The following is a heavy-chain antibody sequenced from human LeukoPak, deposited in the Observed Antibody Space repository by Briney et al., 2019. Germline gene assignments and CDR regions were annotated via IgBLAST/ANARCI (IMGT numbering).Heavy chain of an antibody. CDR1: EFTFSTFT. Sequence: GGSLRLSCAASEFTFSTFTMSWVRQAPGKGLEWVASITGDGENTYSADSVKGRFSISRDNTKDMLFLQMSSLRVDDTAIYFCAKSSGSSQKGFDPWGQGTLVTVSS. V-gene: IGHV3-23*01. CDR2: ITGDGENT. J-gene: IGHJ5*02. D-gene: IGHD3-10*01. CDR3: AKSSGSSQKGFDP.